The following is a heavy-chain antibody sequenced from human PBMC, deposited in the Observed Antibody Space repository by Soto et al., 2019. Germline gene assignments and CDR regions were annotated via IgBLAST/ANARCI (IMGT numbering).Heavy chain of an antibody. D-gene: IGHD6-6*01. V-gene: IGHV4-4*02. CDR2: IYHSGGT. J-gene: IGHJ6*02. Sequence: QLHLQESGPGLVKPSGTLSLTCDVFGGSISGSDWWTWGRQAPGKGLEWIGEIYHSGGTVYNPSLGGRVTISLDKSNSLFSLTLPSVTAADTAISYGAKMRAAARPPIGFYGLDVWGQGITVTVSS. CDR1: GGSISGSDW. CDR3: AKMRAAARPPIGFYGLDV.